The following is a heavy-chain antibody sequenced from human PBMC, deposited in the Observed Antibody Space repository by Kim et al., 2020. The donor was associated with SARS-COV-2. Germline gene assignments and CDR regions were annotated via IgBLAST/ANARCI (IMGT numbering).Heavy chain of an antibody. CDR3: ARDQGGGYCSSTSCYAFDI. D-gene: IGHD2-2*01. V-gene: IGHV3-33*01. CDR2: IWYDGSNK. CDR1: GFTFSSYG. Sequence: GGSLRLSCAASGFTFSSYGMHWVRQAPGKGLEWVAVIWYDGSNKYYADSVKGRFTISRDNSKNTLYLQMNSLRAEDTAVYYCARDQGGGYCSSTSCYAFDIWGQGTMVTVSS. J-gene: IGHJ3*02.